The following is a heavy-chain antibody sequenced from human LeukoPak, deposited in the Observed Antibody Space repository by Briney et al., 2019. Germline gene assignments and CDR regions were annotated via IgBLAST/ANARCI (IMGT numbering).Heavy chain of an antibody. J-gene: IGHJ4*02. CDR3: ARDLGRSSSWYKGDY. Sequence: ASVKVSCKASGYTLTTYGITWVRQAPGQGLEWTGWISAYSGNTDYAQNLQGRVSMTTDTSTSTAYMELRSLRSDDTAVYYCARDLGRSSSWYKGDYWGQGTLVTVSS. D-gene: IGHD6-13*01. CDR2: ISAYSGNT. CDR1: GYTLTTYG. V-gene: IGHV1-18*01.